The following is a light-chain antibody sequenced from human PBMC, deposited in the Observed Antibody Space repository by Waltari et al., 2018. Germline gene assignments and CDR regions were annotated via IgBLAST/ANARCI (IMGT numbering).Light chain of an antibody. CDR1: SGHSSYA. CDR3: QTWGTGIWV. J-gene: IGLJ3*02. V-gene: IGLV4-69*01. Sequence: QLVLTQSPSASASLGASVKLTCTLSSGHSSYAIACHQQQPEKGPRNLMKLNSDGSHSKGDGTPDRFSGSSAGAERYLTISSLQSEDEAVYYCQTWGTGIWVFGGGTKLTVL. CDR2: LNSDGSH.